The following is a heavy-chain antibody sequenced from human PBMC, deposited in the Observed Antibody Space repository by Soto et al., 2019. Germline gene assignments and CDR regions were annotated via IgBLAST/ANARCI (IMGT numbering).Heavy chain of an antibody. CDR1: GFTFSSDA. CDR2: IREDGGEK. J-gene: IGHJ4*02. CDR3: ARSRGFDY. V-gene: IGHV3-7*03. Sequence: GGSLRLSCAASGFTFSSDAMSWVRQAPGKGLEWVANIREDGGEKYYVDSVKGRFTISRDNAKNTLYLQMNSLRAEDTAVYYCARSRGFDYWGQGTLVTVSS.